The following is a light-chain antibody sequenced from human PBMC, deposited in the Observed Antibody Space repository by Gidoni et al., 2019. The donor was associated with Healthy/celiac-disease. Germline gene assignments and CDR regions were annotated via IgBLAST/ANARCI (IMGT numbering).Light chain of an antibody. CDR2: DAS. Sequence: EIVLTQSPATLSLSPGERATLSCRASQSVSSYLAWYQQKPGQAPRLLIYDASNRATGIPARFSGSGSGTDFTLTIRSLAPEYFAVYYCQQRSNWPPWITFGQGTRLEIK. J-gene: IGKJ5*01. CDR1: QSVSSY. CDR3: QQRSNWPPWIT. V-gene: IGKV3-11*01.